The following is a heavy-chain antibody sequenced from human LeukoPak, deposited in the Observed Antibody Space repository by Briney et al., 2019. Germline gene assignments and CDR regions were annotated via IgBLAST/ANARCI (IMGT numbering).Heavy chain of an antibody. Sequence: ASVKVSCKAFGYTFTSNYMHWVRQAPGQGLEWMGIINPSGGSTSYAQKFQGRVTMTRDMSTSTVYMELSSLRSEDTAVYYCARDGMVYYDGERGPFDIWGQGTMVTVSS. J-gene: IGHJ3*02. D-gene: IGHD3-22*01. V-gene: IGHV1-46*01. CDR1: GYTFTSNY. CDR2: INPSGGST. CDR3: ARDGMVYYDGERGPFDI.